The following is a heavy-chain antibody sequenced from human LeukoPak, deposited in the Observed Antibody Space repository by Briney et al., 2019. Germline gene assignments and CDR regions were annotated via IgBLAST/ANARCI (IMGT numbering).Heavy chain of an antibody. D-gene: IGHD2-2*01. CDR2: IYTSGST. J-gene: IGHJ5*02. V-gene: IGHV4-4*07. Sequence: SSETLSLTCTVSGGSISSYYWSWIRQPAGKELEWIGRIYTSGSTNYNPSLKSRVTMSVDTSKNQFSLKLSSVTAADTAVYYCARELRGDIVVVPAAMCWFDPWGQGTLVTVSS. CDR1: GGSISSYY. CDR3: ARELRGDIVVVPAAMCWFDP.